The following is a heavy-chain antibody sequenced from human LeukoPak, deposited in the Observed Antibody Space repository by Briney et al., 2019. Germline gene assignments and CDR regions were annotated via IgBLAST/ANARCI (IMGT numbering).Heavy chain of an antibody. J-gene: IGHJ4*02. Sequence: GGSLRLSCAASGFTFSNSGMHWVRQAPGKGLEWVSAISGSGGSTYYADSVKGRFTISRDNSKNTLYLQMNSLRAEDTAVYYCAKSRIAAADPFDYWGQGTLVTVSS. D-gene: IGHD6-13*01. CDR2: ISGSGGST. CDR3: AKSRIAAADPFDY. CDR1: GFTFSNSG. V-gene: IGHV3-23*01.